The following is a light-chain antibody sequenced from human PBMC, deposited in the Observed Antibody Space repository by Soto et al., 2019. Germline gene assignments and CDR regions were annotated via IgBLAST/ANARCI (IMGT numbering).Light chain of an antibody. CDR2: DAT. CDR1: QNINTY. J-gene: IGKJ4*01. CDR3: QQYDDPALT. Sequence: DIQMTQSPSSLSASVGARVTMTCRASQNINTYLNWYQQRPGQAPKLLIYDATILETGVPSNVSASGSGTDFTITSRRLQPFDIGTYYCQQYDDPALTFGGGTKV. V-gene: IGKV1-33*01.